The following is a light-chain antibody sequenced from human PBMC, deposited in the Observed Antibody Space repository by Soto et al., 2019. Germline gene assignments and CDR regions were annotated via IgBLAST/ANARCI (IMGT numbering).Light chain of an antibody. Sequence: EIVLTQSPGTLSLSPGERATLSCRASQSVSSYLAWYQQKPGQAPRLLIYDASNRATGIPARFSGSGSGTDFTLTISSLEPEDFAVYYCQQRSNWPSITFGQGTRLEN. V-gene: IGKV3-11*01. J-gene: IGKJ5*01. CDR3: QQRSNWPSIT. CDR2: DAS. CDR1: QSVSSY.